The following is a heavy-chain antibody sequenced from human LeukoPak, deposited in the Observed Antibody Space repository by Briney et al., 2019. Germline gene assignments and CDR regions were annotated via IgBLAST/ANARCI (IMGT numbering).Heavy chain of an antibody. J-gene: IGHJ5*02. Sequence: GGSLRLSCAASGFTFSSYWMSWVRQAPGKGLEWVANIKQDGSEKYYVDSVKGRFTISRDNAKNSLYLQMNSLRAEDTAVYYCARETIAVAEAWFDPWGQGTLVTVSS. CDR1: GFTFSSYW. D-gene: IGHD6-19*01. CDR3: ARETIAVAEAWFDP. CDR2: IKQDGSEK. V-gene: IGHV3-7*01.